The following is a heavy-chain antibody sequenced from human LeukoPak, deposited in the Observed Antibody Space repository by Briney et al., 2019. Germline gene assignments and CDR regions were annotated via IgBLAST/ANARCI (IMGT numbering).Heavy chain of an antibody. V-gene: IGHV4-59*01. CDR1: GGSITSYY. D-gene: IGHD3-9*01. CDR3: AREQTYYDILTGYYRKYYFDY. CDR2: IYYTGNT. Sequence: PSETLSLTCTVSGGSITSYYWSWIRQPPGKGLEWIGYIYYTGNTNYNPSLKSRVTISVDTSKNQFSLKLSSVTAADTAVYYCAREQTYYDILTGYYRKYYFDYWGQGTLVTVSS. J-gene: IGHJ4*02.